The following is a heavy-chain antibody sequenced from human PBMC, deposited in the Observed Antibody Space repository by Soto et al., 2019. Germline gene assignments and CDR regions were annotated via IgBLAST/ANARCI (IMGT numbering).Heavy chain of an antibody. Sequence: SETLSLTCTVSGGSISSYYWSWIRQPPGKGLEWIGYIYYSGRTNYNPSLKSRVTISVKTSKNQFSLKLSSVTAADTAENNNTRHRDRFCSGGSCYYYYYYMDVWGKGTTVTVSS. D-gene: IGHD2-15*01. CDR3: TRHRDRFCSGGSCYYYYYYMDV. CDR2: IYYSGRT. V-gene: IGHV4-59*08. J-gene: IGHJ6*03. CDR1: GGSISSYY.